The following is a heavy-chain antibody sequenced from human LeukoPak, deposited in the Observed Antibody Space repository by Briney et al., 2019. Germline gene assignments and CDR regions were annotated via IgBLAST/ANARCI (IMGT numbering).Heavy chain of an antibody. CDR3: AYDSPHQFDY. J-gene: IGHJ4*02. Sequence: ASVKVSCKASGGTFCSYAISWVRQGPGQGLEWMGRIIPILGIANYAQKFQGRVTITADKSTSTAYMELSSLRSEDTAVYYCAYDSPHQFDYWGQGTLVTVSS. CDR1: GGTFCSYA. D-gene: IGHD3-22*01. CDR2: IIPILGIA. V-gene: IGHV1-69*04.